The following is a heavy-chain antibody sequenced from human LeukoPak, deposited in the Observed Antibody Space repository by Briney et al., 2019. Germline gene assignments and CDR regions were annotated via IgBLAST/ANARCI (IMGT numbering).Heavy chain of an antibody. CDR1: GFTFSRYA. J-gene: IGHJ6*03. Sequence: HTGRSLRLSCAASGFTFSRYAMTWVRQTPEKGLEWVSTIDGDGANTYYADSVRGRFTISRDNSKNTLSLQMTSLRADDTAVYYCATRFGLDYYYYYMDVWGKGTTVTVSS. V-gene: IGHV3-23*01. CDR2: IDGDGANT. CDR3: ATRFGLDYYYYYMDV. D-gene: IGHD3-10*01.